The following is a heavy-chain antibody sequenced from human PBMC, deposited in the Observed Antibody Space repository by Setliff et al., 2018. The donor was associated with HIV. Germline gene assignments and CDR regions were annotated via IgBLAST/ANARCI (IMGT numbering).Heavy chain of an antibody. V-gene: IGHV3-30*01. D-gene: IGHD3-3*01. Sequence: GGSLRLSCAASGFTFSSYAMHWVRQAPGKGLEWVAVISYDGSNKYYADSVKGRFTISRDNSKNTLYLQMNSLRAEDTAVYYCARDGELEDFWSGYYFPYFDYWGQGTLVTVSS. CDR2: ISYDGSNK. CDR3: ARDGELEDFWSGYYFPYFDY. J-gene: IGHJ4*02. CDR1: GFTFSSYA.